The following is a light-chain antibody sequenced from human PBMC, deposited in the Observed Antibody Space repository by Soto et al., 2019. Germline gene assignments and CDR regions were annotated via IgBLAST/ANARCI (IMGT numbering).Light chain of an antibody. CDR2: DVS. J-gene: IGLJ1*01. CDR3: SSYTSSSTDV. CDR1: SSDVGGCNY. Sequence: QSVLTQPASVSGSPGQSIAISCTGTSSDVGGCNYVSWYQHHPGKAPKLMIYDVSNRPSGVSNRFSGSKSGNTASLTISGLQAEDEADYYCSSYTSSSTDVFGTGTKLTVL. V-gene: IGLV2-14*03.